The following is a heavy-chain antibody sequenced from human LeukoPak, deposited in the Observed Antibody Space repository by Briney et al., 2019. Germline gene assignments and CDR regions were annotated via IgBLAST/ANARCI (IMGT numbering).Heavy chain of an antibody. V-gene: IGHV3-74*01. Sequence: GGSLRLSCAASGFTFSSYWMHWVRQAPGKGLVWVSRINSDGSSTSYADSVKGRFTISRDNAKNSLYLQMNSLRAEDTAVYFCARDGEAFGWSYAFDYWGQGTLVTVSS. CDR2: INSDGSST. CDR3: ARDGEAFGWSYAFDY. CDR1: GFTFSSYW. J-gene: IGHJ4*02. D-gene: IGHD1-26*01.